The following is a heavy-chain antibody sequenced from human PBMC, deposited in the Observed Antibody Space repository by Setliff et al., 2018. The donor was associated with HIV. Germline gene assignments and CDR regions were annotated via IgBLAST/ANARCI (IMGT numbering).Heavy chain of an antibody. CDR2: ISGSGGST. CDR1: GFIFNNYA. D-gene: IGHD2-15*01. Sequence: GESLKISCAASGFIFNNYAMSWVRQAPGKGLEWVSVISGSGGSTYVADSVKGRFTISRDNSNNTLYLQMNSLRAEDTAVYYCAKCGGTCWHNFFGPWGQGTLVTVSS. CDR3: AKCGGTCWHNFFGP. J-gene: IGHJ5*02. V-gene: IGHV3-23*01.